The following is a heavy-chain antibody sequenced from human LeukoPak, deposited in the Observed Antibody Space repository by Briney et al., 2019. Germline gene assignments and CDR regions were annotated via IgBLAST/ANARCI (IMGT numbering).Heavy chain of an antibody. D-gene: IGHD3-22*01. J-gene: IGHJ5*01. V-gene: IGHV4-30-2*01. CDR3: ARDYYDSSGYPNWFDS. CDR1: GGSISSGGYS. CDR2: IYHSGST. Sequence: SQTLSLTCAVSGGSISSGGYSWSWIRQPPGKGLEWIGYIYHSGSTYYNPSLKSRVTISVDRSKNQFSLKLSSVTAADTAVYYCARDYYDSSGYPNWFDSWGQGTLVTVSS.